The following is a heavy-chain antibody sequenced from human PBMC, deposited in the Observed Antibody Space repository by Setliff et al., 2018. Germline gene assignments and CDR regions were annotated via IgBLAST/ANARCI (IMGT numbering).Heavy chain of an antibody. Sequence: SETLSLTCSVSGDSISSSSYYWGWIRQPPGKGLEWIGYVSHSGSTDYNPSLRSRVTVSVDTSRIHFSLKLRSVTAADTAVYYCARAPGRQDYRYMELWGKGTTVTVSS. J-gene: IGHJ6*03. CDR1: GDSISSSSYY. CDR2: VSHSGST. V-gene: IGHV4-61*03. D-gene: IGHD3-16*02. CDR3: ARAPGRQDYRYMEL.